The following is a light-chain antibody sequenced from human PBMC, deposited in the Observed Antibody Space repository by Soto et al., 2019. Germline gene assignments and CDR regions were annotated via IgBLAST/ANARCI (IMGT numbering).Light chain of an antibody. CDR3: QQSYSTPPIT. CDR2: AAS. V-gene: IGKV1-39*01. CDR1: QSISSY. Sequence: DIQMTQSPSSLSAPVGDRVTITCRASQSISSYLNWYQQKPGKAPKLLIYAASSLQSGVPSRFSGSGSGTDFTLTISSLQPEDFVTYYCQQSYSTPPITFGQGTRLEIK. J-gene: IGKJ5*01.